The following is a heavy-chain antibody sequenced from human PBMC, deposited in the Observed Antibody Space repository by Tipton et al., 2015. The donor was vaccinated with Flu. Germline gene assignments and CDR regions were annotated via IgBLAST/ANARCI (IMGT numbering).Heavy chain of an antibody. V-gene: IGHV3-7*01. Sequence: QLVQSGGGLVQPGGSLRLSCAASGFTFSRFWMHWVRQAPGKGLEWVANIKQDGSEKYYVDSVKGRFTISRDNAKNSVYLQVDSLRGEDTAVYYCARDKLDGATLCDYWGQGTLVTVSS. CDR1: GFTFSRFW. CDR2: IKQDGSEK. D-gene: IGHD1-1*01. CDR3: ARDKLDGATLCDY. J-gene: IGHJ4*02.